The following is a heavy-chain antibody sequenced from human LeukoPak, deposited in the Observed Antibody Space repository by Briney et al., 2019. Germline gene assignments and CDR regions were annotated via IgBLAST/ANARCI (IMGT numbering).Heavy chain of an antibody. D-gene: IGHD5-12*01. J-gene: IGHJ4*02. Sequence: SETLSLTCTVSGGSISSYSWSWIRLPPGKGLEWIGYIYTSGSTNYNPSLKSRVTISVDTSKNQFSLKLSSVTAADTAVYYCARVGYSGYGGHFGYWGQGTLVTVSS. CDR3: ARVGYSGYGGHFGY. CDR2: IYTSGST. CDR1: GGSISSYS. V-gene: IGHV4-4*09.